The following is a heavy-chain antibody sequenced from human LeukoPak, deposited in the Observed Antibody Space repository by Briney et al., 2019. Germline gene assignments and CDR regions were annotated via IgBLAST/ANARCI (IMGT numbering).Heavy chain of an antibody. V-gene: IGHV4-34*01. CDR1: GGSFSGYY. CDR3: ARVRGLAYCGGDCYSPFLYYYYYYMDV. CDR2: INHSGST. D-gene: IGHD2-21*02. Sequence: SETLSLTCAVYGGSFSGYYWSWIRQPPGKGLEWIGEINHSGSTNYNPSLKSRVTISVDTSKNQFSLKLSSVTAADTAVYYCARVRGLAYCGGDCYSPFLYYYYYYMDVWGKGTTVTVSS. J-gene: IGHJ6*03.